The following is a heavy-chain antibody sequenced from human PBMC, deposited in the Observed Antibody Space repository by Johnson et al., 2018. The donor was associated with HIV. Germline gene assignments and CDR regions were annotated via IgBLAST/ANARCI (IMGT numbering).Heavy chain of an antibody. V-gene: IGHV3-30*03. CDR1: GFTFSSYD. D-gene: IGHD6-6*01. Sequence: QVQLVESGGGLVQPGGSLRLSCAASGFTFSSYDMHWVRQTAGKGLEWVAVISYDGSNKYYADSVKGRFTISRDNSKNTLYLQMNSLRAEDTAVYYCARDLGGSSSPHAFDIWGQGTMVTVSS. J-gene: IGHJ3*02. CDR2: ISYDGSNK. CDR3: ARDLGGSSSPHAFDI.